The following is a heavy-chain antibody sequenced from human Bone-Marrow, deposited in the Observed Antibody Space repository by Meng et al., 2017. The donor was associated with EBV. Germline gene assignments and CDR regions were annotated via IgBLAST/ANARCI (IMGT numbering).Heavy chain of an antibody. J-gene: IGHJ4*02. D-gene: IGHD3-22*01. Sequence: QVQLQESGPGLVKPSETLSLTCSVSGAAISDYYWSWIRQAPGRGLEWIGYIESSGSTHYTPSLKSRVIMSVDTSRNQVSPKLSSVTAADTAVYYCARAAEAYSYSSGYFDHWGQGALVTVSS. CDR3: ARAAEAYSYSSGYFDH. V-gene: IGHV4-59*01. CDR2: IESSGST. CDR1: GAAISDYY.